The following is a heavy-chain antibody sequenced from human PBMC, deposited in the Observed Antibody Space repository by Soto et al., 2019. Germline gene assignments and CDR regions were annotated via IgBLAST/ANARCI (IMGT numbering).Heavy chain of an antibody. CDR2: IVVGSGSA. CDR1: GFTFTSSA. CDR3: AADPRVVVVPAATGYYGMNG. Sequence: SVKAPCKASGFTFTSSAVQWVQQARGQRLEWIGWIVVGSGSANYAQRFQERVTITRDMSASTAYMELSSLRSEDTAVYYCAADPRVVVVPAATGYYGMNGWG. V-gene: IGHV1-58*01. D-gene: IGHD2-2*01. J-gene: IGHJ6*02.